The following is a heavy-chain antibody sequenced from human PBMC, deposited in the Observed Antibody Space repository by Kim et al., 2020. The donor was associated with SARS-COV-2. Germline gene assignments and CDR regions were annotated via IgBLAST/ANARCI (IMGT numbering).Heavy chain of an antibody. CDR3: VRGFNSFDV. V-gene: IGHV3-72*01. CDR1: GFTFSNHY. CDR2: SRNKAGGYTT. Sequence: GGSLRLSCAVSGFTFSNHYMDWVRQAPGKGLEWVGRSRNKAGGYTTEYAASVKGRFTISRDDSMHSLYLQMNSLRTEDTAVYYCVRGFNSFDVWGQGTMVTVSS. J-gene: IGHJ3*01.